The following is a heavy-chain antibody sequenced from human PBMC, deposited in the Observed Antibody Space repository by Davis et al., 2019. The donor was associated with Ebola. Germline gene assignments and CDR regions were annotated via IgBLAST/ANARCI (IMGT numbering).Heavy chain of an antibody. CDR1: GFTLSSHN. CDR3: ARDPGLDS. CDR2: ISSASRVI. V-gene: IGHV3-48*02. J-gene: IGHJ4*02. D-gene: IGHD3-9*01. Sequence: GESLKISCVASGFTLSSHNMNWVRQAPGKGLEWISFISSASRVIYYADSVKGRFTISRDNAKNSLFLQMNSLRDDDSAVYYCARDPGLDSWGQGTLVTVSS.